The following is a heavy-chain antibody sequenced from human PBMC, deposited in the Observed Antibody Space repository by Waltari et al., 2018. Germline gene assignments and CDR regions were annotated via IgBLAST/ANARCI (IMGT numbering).Heavy chain of an antibody. CDR3: AKDSIIRATIFGVIIGGYFDY. Sequence: EVQLLESGGGLVQPGGSLRLSCAASGFTFSNYAMTWFRQAPGKGLEWVSAISGSGARKYYTDAVEGRFTISRDNSKKKLYLQMNSLRAEDTAVYYCAKDSIIRATIFGVIIGGYFDYWGQGTLVTVSS. J-gene: IGHJ4*02. CDR1: GFTFSNYA. CDR2: ISGSGARK. D-gene: IGHD3-3*01. V-gene: IGHV3-23*01.